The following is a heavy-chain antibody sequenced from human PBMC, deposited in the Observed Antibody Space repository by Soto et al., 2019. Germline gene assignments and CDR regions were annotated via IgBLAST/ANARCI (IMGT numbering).Heavy chain of an antibody. D-gene: IGHD2-2*01. CDR3: AKERGYCSSTSCRKDYYYYYGMDV. J-gene: IGHJ6*02. CDR1: GFTFSSYG. Sequence: QVQLVESGGGVVQPGRSLRLSCAASGFTFSSYGMHWVRQAPGKGLEWVAVISYDGSNKYYADSVKGRFTISRDNSKNTLYLQTNSLRAEDTAVYYCAKERGYCSSTSCRKDYYYYYGMDVWGQGTTVTVSS. CDR2: ISYDGSNK. V-gene: IGHV3-30*18.